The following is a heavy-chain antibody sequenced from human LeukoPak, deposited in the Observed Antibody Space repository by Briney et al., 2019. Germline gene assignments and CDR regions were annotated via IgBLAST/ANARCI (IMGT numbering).Heavy chain of an antibody. CDR3: AAGAGITRY. CDR1: GLTFYDYA. V-gene: IGHV3-9*01. Sequence: GGSLRLSCAASGLTFYDYAMHWVRQAPGKGLEWASGITWNSGSIAYADSVKGRFTISRDNAKNSLYLQVNSLRSEDTALYYCAAGAGITRYWGQGTLVTVSS. CDR2: ITWNSGSI. J-gene: IGHJ4*02. D-gene: IGHD3-10*01.